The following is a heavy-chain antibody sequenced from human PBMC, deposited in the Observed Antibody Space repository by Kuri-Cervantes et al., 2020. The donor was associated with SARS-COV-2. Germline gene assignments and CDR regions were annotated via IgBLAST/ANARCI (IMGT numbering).Heavy chain of an antibody. CDR3: AKSRADSSGSDY. D-gene: IGHD3-22*01. CDR2: IRYDGSNK. V-gene: IGHV3-30*02. Sequence: GGSLRLSCAASGFTFSSYGMHWVRQAPGKGLEWVAFIRYDGSNKYYADSVKGRFTISRDNSKNTLYLQMNSLRAEDTAVYYCAKSRADSSGSDYWGQGALVTVSS. J-gene: IGHJ4*02. CDR1: GFTFSSYG.